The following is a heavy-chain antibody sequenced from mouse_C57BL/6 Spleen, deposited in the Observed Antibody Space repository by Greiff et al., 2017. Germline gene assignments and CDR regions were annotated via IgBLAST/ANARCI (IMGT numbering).Heavy chain of an antibody. CDR2: IDPSDSYT. Sequence: QVQLKQPGAELVKPGASVKLSCKASGYTFTSYWMQWVKQRPGQGLEWIGEIDPSDSYTNYNQKFKGKATLTVDTSSSTAYMQLSSLTSEDSAVYYCAPFYYGNYGAMDYWGQGTSVTVSS. CDR3: APFYYGNYGAMDY. CDR1: GYTFTSYW. J-gene: IGHJ4*01. V-gene: IGHV1-50*01. D-gene: IGHD2-1*01.